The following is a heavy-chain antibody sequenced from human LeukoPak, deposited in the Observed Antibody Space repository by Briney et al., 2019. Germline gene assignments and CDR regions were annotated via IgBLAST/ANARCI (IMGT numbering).Heavy chain of an antibody. CDR3: TRDGMYYDSSGYPYPYDAFDI. CDR2: IRSKAYGGTT. V-gene: IGHV3-49*03. CDR1: GFTFGDYA. D-gene: IGHD3-22*01. Sequence: GGSLRLSCTASGFTFGDYAMSWFRQAPGKGLEWVGFIRSKAYGGTTEYAASVKGRFTISRDDSKSIAYLQMNSLKTEDTAVYYCTRDGMYYDSSGYPYPYDAFDIWGQGTMVTVSS. J-gene: IGHJ3*02.